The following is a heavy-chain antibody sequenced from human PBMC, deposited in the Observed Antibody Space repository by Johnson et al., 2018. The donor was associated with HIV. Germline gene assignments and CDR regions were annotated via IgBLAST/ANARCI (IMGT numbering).Heavy chain of an antibody. CDR2: ISYDGSNK. CDR3: ASREPKLGGYAFDI. Sequence: QVQLVESGGGVVQPGRSLRLSCAASGFTFSSYAMHWVRQAPGKGLEWVAVISYDGSNKYYADSVKGRFTISRDNSKNTLYLQMNSLRAEDTAGYYCASREPKLGGYAFDIWGQGTMVTVSS. CDR1: GFTFSSYA. J-gene: IGHJ3*02. D-gene: IGHD1-14*01. V-gene: IGHV3-30-3*01.